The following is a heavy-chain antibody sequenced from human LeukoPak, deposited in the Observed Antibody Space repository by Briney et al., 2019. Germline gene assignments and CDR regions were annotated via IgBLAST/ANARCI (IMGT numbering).Heavy chain of an antibody. CDR1: GYSISSGYY. J-gene: IGHJ4*02. D-gene: IGHD2-15*01. CDR2: INHSGST. Sequence: KPSETLSLXCTVSGYSISSGYYWALMRQPPGRGLEWIGSINHSGSTYYNPSLKSRVTVSVDTSKNQVSLRLSSVTAADTAVYYCARVCSSGRCLDYWGQGTLVTVSS. CDR3: ARVCSSGRCLDY. V-gene: IGHV4-38-2*02.